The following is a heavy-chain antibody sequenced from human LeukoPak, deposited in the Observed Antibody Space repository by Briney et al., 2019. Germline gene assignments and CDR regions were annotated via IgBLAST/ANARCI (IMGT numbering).Heavy chain of an antibody. J-gene: IGHJ4*02. Sequence: SETLSLTCTVSGGSISSYYWSWIRQPPGKGLEWIGYIYYSGSTNYNPSLKSRVTISVDTSKNQFSLKLSSVTAADTAVYYCARGRVPAAGYWGQGTLVTVSS. CDR1: GGSISSYY. V-gene: IGHV4-59*01. D-gene: IGHD2-2*01. CDR3: ARGRVPAAGY. CDR2: IYYSGST.